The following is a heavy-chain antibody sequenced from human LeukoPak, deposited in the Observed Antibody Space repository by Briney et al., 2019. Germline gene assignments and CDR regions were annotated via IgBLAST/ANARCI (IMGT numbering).Heavy chain of an antibody. CDR3: TKATQWLAFDY. CDR1: GGSISGHF. Sequence: SETLSPTCTVSGGSISGHFWSWIRQPPGKGLEWIGSIYSSGTTNYNPSLKSRVTMSVDTSKNQLSLQLTSVTAADTAVYYCTKATQWLAFDYWGRGTQVTVSS. CDR2: IYSSGTT. V-gene: IGHV4-4*07. D-gene: IGHD6-19*01. J-gene: IGHJ4*02.